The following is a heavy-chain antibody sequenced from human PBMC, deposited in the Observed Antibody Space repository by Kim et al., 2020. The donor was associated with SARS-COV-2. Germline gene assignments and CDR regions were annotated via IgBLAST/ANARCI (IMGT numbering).Heavy chain of an antibody. Sequence: GGSLRLSCAASGFTFSSYWMSWVRQAPGKGLEWVANIKQDGSEKYYVDSVKGRFTISRDNAKNSLYLQMNSLRAEDTAVYYCARDFWVGAGGGHYYYGMDVWGPGTTVTVSS. D-gene: IGHD1-26*01. CDR3: ARDFWVGAGGGHYYYGMDV. V-gene: IGHV3-7*03. J-gene: IGHJ6*02. CDR1: GFTFSSYW. CDR2: IKQDGSEK.